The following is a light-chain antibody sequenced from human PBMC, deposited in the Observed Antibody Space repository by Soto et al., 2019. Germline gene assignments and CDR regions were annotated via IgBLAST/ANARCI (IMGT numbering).Light chain of an antibody. V-gene: IGKV1-9*01. J-gene: IGKJ1*01. CDR1: QGVSIY. CDR3: QQYNSYSWT. Sequence: IQLTQSPSSLSASVGDRVTMTCRASQGVSIYLAWYQQKLGKAPKVLIYGASTLQAGVPSRFSGSGSGPDFTLTISSLQPDDFAIYYCQQYNSYSWTFGQGTKVDIK. CDR2: GAS.